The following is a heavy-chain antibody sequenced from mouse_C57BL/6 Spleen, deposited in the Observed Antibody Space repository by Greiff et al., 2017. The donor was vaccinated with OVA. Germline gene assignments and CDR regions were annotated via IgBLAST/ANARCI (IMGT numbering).Heavy chain of an antibody. Sequence: EVQLVESGGGLVKPGGSLKPSCAASGFTFSDYGMHWVRQAPEKGLEWVAYISSGSSTIYYADTVKGRFTISRDNAKNTLFLQMTSLRSEDTAMYYCARKDNYYGGFDYWGQGTTLTVSS. CDR3: ARKDNYYGGFDY. CDR2: ISSGSSTI. J-gene: IGHJ2*01. CDR1: GFTFSDYG. D-gene: IGHD1-1*01. V-gene: IGHV5-17*01.